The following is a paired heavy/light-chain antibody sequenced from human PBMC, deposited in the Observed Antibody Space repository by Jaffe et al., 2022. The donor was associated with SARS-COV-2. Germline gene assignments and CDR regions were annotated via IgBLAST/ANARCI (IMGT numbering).Heavy chain of an antibody. Sequence: EVQLVESGGGLVQPGGSLRLSCAVSGFTFTNFWMSWVRQAPGKGLEWVANIRQDGSETYYLGSVKGRFTISRDNAKNSLYLQMNSLRAEDTALYYCTKDNWAQKGIDGFDIWGQGTMVTVSS. V-gene: IGHV3-7*03. D-gene: IGHD3-16*01. CDR1: GFTFTNFW. J-gene: IGHJ3*02. CDR3: TKDNWAQKGIDGFDI. CDR2: IRQDGSET.
Light chain of an antibody. Sequence: QSALTQPPSVSGAPGQRVSISCTGRSSNIGAGYDVQWYQQFPGTAPKLLIFATTNRPSGVPDRFSGSKSGNSASLAIAGLQAEDEADYYCQSSDPTLGRWVFGGGTKLTVL. J-gene: IGLJ3*02. V-gene: IGLV1-40*01. CDR1: SSNIGAGYD. CDR2: ATT. CDR3: QSSDPTLGRWV.